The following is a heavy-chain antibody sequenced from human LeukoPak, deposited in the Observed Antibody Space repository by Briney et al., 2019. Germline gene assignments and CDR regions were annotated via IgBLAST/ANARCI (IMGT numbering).Heavy chain of an antibody. D-gene: IGHD3-22*01. Sequence: PGGSLRLSCSASGFTFSYSAMHWVRQAPGKGLEYVSAISSNGGSTYYADSVKGRFTISRDNSKNTLYLQMSSLRAEDTAVYYCAKDTRRGLYYDSSGSLDYWGQGTLVTVSS. CDR1: GFTFSYSA. CDR2: ISSNGGST. CDR3: AKDTRRGLYYDSSGSLDY. V-gene: IGHV3-64D*09. J-gene: IGHJ4*02.